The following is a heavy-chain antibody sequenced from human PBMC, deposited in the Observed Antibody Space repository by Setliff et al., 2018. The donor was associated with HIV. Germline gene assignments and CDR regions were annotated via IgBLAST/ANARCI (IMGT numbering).Heavy chain of an antibody. D-gene: IGHD4-17*01. J-gene: IGHJ4*02. Sequence: PSETLSLTCVVSGYSISSNDWWGWIRQSPGKGLEWIGYIYYSGSIYYNPSLKSRVTMSVDTSKNQFSLKLSSVTAVDTAVYYCAKEGNGDYHFDYWGQGTLVTVSS. CDR2: IYYSGSI. V-gene: IGHV4-28*03. CDR3: AKEGNGDYHFDY. CDR1: GYSISSNDW.